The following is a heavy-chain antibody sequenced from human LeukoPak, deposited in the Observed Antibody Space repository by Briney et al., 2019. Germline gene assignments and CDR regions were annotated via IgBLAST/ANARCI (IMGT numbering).Heavy chain of an antibody. V-gene: IGHV3-49*03. Sequence: GRSLRLSCTASGFTFGDYAMSWFRQAPGKGLEWVGFIRSKAYGGTTEYAASVKGRFTISRDDSKSIAYLQMNSLKTEDTAVYYCTRDFTIKGSYVYYYYYYYMDVWGKGTTVTVSS. CDR2: IRSKAYGGTT. CDR1: GFTFGDYA. CDR3: TRDFTIKGSYVYYYYYYYMDV. D-gene: IGHD3-16*01. J-gene: IGHJ6*03.